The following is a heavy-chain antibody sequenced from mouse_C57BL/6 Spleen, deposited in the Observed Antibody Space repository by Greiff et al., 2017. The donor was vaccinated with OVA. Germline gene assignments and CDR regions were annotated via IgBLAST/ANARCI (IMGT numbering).Heavy chain of an antibody. V-gene: IGHV5-4*01. CDR2: ISDGGSYT. Sequence: EVMLVESGGGLVKPGGSLKLSCAASGFTFSSYAMSWVRQTPEKRLEGVATISDGGSYTYYPDNVKGRFTISRDNAKNNLYLQMSHLKSEDTAMYYCARDLGNSFAYWGQGTLVTVSA. CDR3: ARDLGNSFAY. D-gene: IGHD2-1*01. J-gene: IGHJ3*01. CDR1: GFTFSSYA.